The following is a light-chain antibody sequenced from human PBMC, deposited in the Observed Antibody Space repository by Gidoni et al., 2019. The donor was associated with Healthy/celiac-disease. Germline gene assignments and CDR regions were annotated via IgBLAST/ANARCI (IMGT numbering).Light chain of an antibody. CDR3: LLSYSGGREV. Sequence: QAVVTQEPSLTVSPGGTVTLTCGSSPGAVTSGHYPYWFRPKPGQAPRTLIYDTTNRHSWTPARFSGSLLGDKAALTLSGAQPEDEAEYYCLLSYSGGREVFGGGTKLTVL. V-gene: IGLV7-46*01. J-gene: IGLJ2*01. CDR1: PGAVTSGHY. CDR2: DTT.